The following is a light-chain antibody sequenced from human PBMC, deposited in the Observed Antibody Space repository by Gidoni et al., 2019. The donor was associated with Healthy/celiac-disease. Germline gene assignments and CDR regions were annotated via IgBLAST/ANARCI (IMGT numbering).Light chain of an antibody. V-gene: IGLV1-40*01. CDR1: SSNIGAGYD. J-gene: IGLJ2*01. CDR2: GNS. CDR3: QSYDSSLSASVV. Sequence: QSVLTQPPAVSAAPGQRVTIPCPGSSSNIGAGYDGHWYQQLPGTAPKLLIYGNSNRPSGVPDRFSGSKSGTSASLAITGLQAEDEADYYCQSYDSSLSASVVFGGGTKLTVL.